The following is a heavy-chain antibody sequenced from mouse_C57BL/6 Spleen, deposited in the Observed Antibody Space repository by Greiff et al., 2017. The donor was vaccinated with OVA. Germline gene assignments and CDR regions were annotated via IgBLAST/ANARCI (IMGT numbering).Heavy chain of an antibody. CDR2: IDPSDSYT. Sequence: QVQLQQPGAELVMPGASVKLSCKASGYTFTSYWMHWVKQRPGQGLEWIGEIDPSDSYTNYNQKFKGKSTLTVDKSSSTAYMQLSSLTSEDSAVXYCARTWTDFDVWGTGTTVTVSS. J-gene: IGHJ1*03. CDR1: GYTFTSYW. CDR3: ARTWTDFDV. V-gene: IGHV1-69*01.